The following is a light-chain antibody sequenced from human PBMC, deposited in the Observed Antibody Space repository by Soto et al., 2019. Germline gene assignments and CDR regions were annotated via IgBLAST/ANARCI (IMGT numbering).Light chain of an antibody. J-gene: IGLJ1*01. CDR3: SSYTTSSTLLYV. CDR1: SSDVGGYNS. Sequence: QSALTQPASVSGSPGQSITISCTGTSSDVGGYNSVSWYQQHPGKAPKLMIYEVSNRPSGVSNRFSGSKSGNTASLTSSGRQAEDEADYYCSSYTTSSTLLYVFGTGTKVTVL. CDR2: EVS. V-gene: IGLV2-14*01.